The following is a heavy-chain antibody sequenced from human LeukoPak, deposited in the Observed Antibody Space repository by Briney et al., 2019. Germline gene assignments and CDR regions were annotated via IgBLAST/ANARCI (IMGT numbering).Heavy chain of an antibody. V-gene: IGHV1-2*02. D-gene: IGHD3-10*01. J-gene: IGHJ3*02. Sequence: ASVKVSCKASGYTFTGYYMHWVRQAPGQRLEWMGWINPNSGGTNYAQKFQGRVTMTRDKSIRTAYMELSRLTSDDTAVYYCARNIWFGESADAFDIWGQGTMVTVSS. CDR1: GYTFTGYY. CDR3: ARNIWFGESADAFDI. CDR2: INPNSGGT.